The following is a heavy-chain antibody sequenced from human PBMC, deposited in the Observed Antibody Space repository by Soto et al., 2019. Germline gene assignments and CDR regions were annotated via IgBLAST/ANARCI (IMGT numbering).Heavy chain of an antibody. CDR1: GGSISSYY. CDR3: ARHFDYRGYYYYYMDV. J-gene: IGHJ6*03. D-gene: IGHD3-9*01. CDR2: IYYSGST. Sequence: SQTLSLTCTVSGGSISSYYWSWIRQPPGKGLEWIGYIYYSGSTNYNPSLKSRVTISVDTSKNQFSLKLGSVTAADTAVYYCARHFDYRGYYYYYMDVWGKGTTVTVSS. V-gene: IGHV4-59*08.